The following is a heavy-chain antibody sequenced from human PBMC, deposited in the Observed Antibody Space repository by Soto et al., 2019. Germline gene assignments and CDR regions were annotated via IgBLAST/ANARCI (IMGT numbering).Heavy chain of an antibody. CDR2: INAGNGNT. J-gene: IGHJ6*02. Sequence: VASVKVSCKASGGTFSSYTISWVRQAPGQRLEWMGWINAGNGNTKYSQKFQGRVTITADESTNTAYMELSSLRSEDTAVYYCAREGLVLVPTTVNSDYYYYAMDVWGQGTTVTVSS. V-gene: IGHV1-69*13. CDR3: AREGLVLVPTTVNSDYYYYAMDV. CDR1: GGTFSSYT. D-gene: IGHD2-2*01.